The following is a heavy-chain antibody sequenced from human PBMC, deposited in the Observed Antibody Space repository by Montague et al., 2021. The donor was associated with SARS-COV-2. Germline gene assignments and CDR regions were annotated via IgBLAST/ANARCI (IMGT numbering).Heavy chain of an antibody. J-gene: IGHJ4*02. Sequence: SETLSLTCEVYSGPLSAYYWSRVRQPPGKGLEWIGEIHPYGHTSYNPSLMSRVTLSLDTSSSPFSLKLTSVTAADTAVYYCARGLDNNKGGDYGGQGILVTVSS. CDR1: SGPLSAYY. D-gene: IGHD3-16*01. CDR3: ARGLDNNKGGDY. V-gene: IGHV4-34*01. CDR2: IHPYGHT.